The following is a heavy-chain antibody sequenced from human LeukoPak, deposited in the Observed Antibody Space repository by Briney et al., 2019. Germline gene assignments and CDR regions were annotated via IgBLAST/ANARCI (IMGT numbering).Heavy chain of an antibody. D-gene: IGHD4-23*01. J-gene: IGHJ4*02. CDR3: AGQTTVITPPDF. CDR2: IQYDGSDE. V-gene: IGHV3-30*02. CDR1: GFTFSSYG. Sequence: GGSLRLSCAASGFTFSSYGIHWVRQAPGKGLEWVAFIQYDGSDEYYADSVKGRFTISRDNAKNSLYLQMNSLRAEDTAMYYCAGQTTVITPPDFWGQGTLVTVSS.